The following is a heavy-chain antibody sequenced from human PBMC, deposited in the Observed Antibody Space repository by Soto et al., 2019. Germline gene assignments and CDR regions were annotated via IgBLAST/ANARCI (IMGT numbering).Heavy chain of an antibody. D-gene: IGHD2-15*01. CDR3: ARGGYCSGGSCYRYPFDY. CDR2: IIPIFGTA. CDR1: GGTFSSYA. V-gene: IGHV1-69*13. J-gene: IGHJ4*02. Sequence: GASVKVSCKASGGTFSSYAISWVRQAPGQGLEWMGGIIPIFGTANYAQKFQGRVTITADESTSTAYMELSSLRSEDTAVYYCARGGYCSGGSCYRYPFDYWGQGTLVTVSS.